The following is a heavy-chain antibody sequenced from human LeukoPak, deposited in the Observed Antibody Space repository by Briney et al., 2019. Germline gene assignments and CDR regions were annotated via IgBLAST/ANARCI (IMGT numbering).Heavy chain of an antibody. D-gene: IGHD3-22*01. J-gene: IGHJ4*02. Sequence: GGSLRLSCAASGFTFYDYAMHWVQQAPGKGLEWVSGISWNSGSIGYADSVKGRFTISRDNAKNSLYLQMNSLRAEDTAVYYCARSLYDSSGYYYDYWGQGTLVTVSS. CDR2: ISWNSGSI. CDR3: ARSLYDSSGYYYDY. V-gene: IGHV3-9*01. CDR1: GFTFYDYA.